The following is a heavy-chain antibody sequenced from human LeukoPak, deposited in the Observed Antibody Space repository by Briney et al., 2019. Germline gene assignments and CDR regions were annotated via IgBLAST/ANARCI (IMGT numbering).Heavy chain of an antibody. Sequence: SETLSLTCTVSGGSISSYYWRWIRQPPGKGLEWIGYIYYSGSTNYNPFLKSRVTISVDTSKNQFSLKLSSVTAADTAVYYCARQRSAVVYYYYGMDVWGQGTTVTVSS. D-gene: IGHD6-19*01. CDR2: IYYSGST. CDR1: GGSISSYY. J-gene: IGHJ6*02. V-gene: IGHV4-59*08. CDR3: ARQRSAVVYYYYGMDV.